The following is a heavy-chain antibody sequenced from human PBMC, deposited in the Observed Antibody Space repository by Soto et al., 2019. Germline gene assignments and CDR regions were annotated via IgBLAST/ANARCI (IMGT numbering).Heavy chain of an antibody. CDR1: GFSFDNAW. CDR2: IQSKTYGEAT. J-gene: IGHJ4*02. D-gene: IGHD2-21*01. V-gene: IGHV3-15*07. CDR3: TSGLIVVVAASRLAGY. Sequence: EVQLVESGGGLLKPGESVRLSCAASGFSFDNAWMNWVRQAPGKGLEWVGRIQSKTYGEATDYAAPMKGRVTISRDDSKNTLYLHMNSLKAEDSAVYYCTSGLIVVVAASRLAGYCGQGTLVTVSS.